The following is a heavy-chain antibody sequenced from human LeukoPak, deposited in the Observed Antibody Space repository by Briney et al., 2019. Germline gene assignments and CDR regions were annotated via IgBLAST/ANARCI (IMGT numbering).Heavy chain of an antibody. V-gene: IGHV1-18*01. CDR3: ARLMAVNPGWFDY. CDR2: ITTYNGDT. CDR1: GYTFTTYG. J-gene: IGHJ4*02. Sequence: GASVKVSCKASGYTFTTYGLSWVRQAPGQGLEWMGWITTYNGDTDYAQKLQGRVTMTTDTSTSTAYMELRSLRSDDTAVYYCARLMAVNPGWFDYWGQGTLVTVSS. D-gene: IGHD5-24*01.